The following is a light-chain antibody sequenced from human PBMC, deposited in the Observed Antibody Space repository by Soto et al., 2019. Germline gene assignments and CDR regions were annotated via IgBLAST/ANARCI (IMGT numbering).Light chain of an antibody. V-gene: IGKV3-15*01. Sequence: EIVLPQSPGTLSLSPGERSTLSCMASQSVTSSYLAWYQQKPGQAPRLLIYGASTRATSIPARFSGSGSETEFSLTISSLQSEDSAVYYCQQYKNWPFTFGQGTRLEI. J-gene: IGKJ5*01. CDR1: QSVTSSY. CDR3: QQYKNWPFT. CDR2: GAS.